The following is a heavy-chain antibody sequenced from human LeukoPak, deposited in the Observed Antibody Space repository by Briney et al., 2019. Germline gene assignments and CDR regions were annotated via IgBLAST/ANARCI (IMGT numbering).Heavy chain of an antibody. CDR3: ARDRGSGIYDY. CDR2: IIPIFGTA. Sequence: SVKVSCKASGGTFISYAISWVRQAPGQGLEWMGGIIPIFGTANYAQKFQGRVTITADKSTSTAYMELSSLRSEDTAVYYCARDRGSGIYDYWGQGTLVTVSS. D-gene: IGHD3-10*01. CDR1: GGTFISYA. V-gene: IGHV1-69*06. J-gene: IGHJ4*02.